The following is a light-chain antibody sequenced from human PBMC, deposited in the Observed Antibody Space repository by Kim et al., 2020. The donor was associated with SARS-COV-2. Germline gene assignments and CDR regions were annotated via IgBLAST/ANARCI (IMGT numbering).Light chain of an antibody. J-gene: IGLJ3*02. Sequence: QSALTQPASVSGSPGQSITISCTGTSSDIGFYNHVSWYQQHPGKAPKLLIYEVSNRPSGVSNRFSASKSGNTASLTISGLQAEDEADYYCSSYTTSSTWVFGGGTQLTVL. CDR2: EVS. CDR1: SSDIGFYNH. CDR3: SSYTTSSTWV. V-gene: IGLV2-14*01.